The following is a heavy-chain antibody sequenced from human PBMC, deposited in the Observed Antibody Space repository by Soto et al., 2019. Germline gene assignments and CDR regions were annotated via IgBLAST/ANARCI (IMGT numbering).Heavy chain of an antibody. CDR1: GGTFSRHA. Sequence: QVQLVQSGAEVKKPGSSVKVSCKASGGTFSRHAISWVRQAPGEGLEWMGGIIPIFGTTNYAQKFQGRVTITADESTSTAYMELSSLRSEDTAVYYCASDFLREYYYDSSGSNWGQGTLVTVSS. D-gene: IGHD3-22*01. CDR2: IIPIFGTT. CDR3: ASDFLREYYYDSSGSN. J-gene: IGHJ4*02. V-gene: IGHV1-69*12.